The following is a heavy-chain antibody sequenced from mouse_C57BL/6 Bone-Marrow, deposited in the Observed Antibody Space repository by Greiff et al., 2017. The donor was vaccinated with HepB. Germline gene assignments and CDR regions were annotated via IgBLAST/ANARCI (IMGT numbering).Heavy chain of an antibody. Sequence: EVKVVESGGGLVQPGGSLTLSCAASGFTFSDYYMYWVRQTPEKRLEWVAYISNGGGSTYYPDTVKGRFTISRDNAKNTLYLQMSRLKSEDTAMYYCARQYYDYDWYFDVWGTGTTVTVSS. CDR2: ISNGGGST. D-gene: IGHD2-4*01. CDR3: ARQYYDYDWYFDV. V-gene: IGHV5-12*01. J-gene: IGHJ1*03. CDR1: GFTFSDYY.